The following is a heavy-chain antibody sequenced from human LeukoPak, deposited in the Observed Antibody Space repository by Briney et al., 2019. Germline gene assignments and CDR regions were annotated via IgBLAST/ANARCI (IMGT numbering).Heavy chain of an antibody. CDR3: AKVGSGWYYFDY. CDR1: GFTFSSYA. J-gene: IGHJ4*02. V-gene: IGHV3-23*01. D-gene: IGHD6-19*01. Sequence: PGGSLRLSCAASGFTFSSYAMSWVRQAPGKGLEWVSGISGSGGSTYYADSVKCRFTISRDNSKNTLYLQMNSLRAEDTAVYYCAKVGSGWYYFDYWGQGTLVTVSS. CDR2: ISGSGGST.